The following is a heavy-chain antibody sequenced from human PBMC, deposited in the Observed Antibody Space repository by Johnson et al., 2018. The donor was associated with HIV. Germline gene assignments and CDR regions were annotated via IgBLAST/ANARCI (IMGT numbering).Heavy chain of an antibody. CDR2: ISFAGMKK. V-gene: IGHV3-30*03. D-gene: IGHD6-6*01. J-gene: IGHJ3*02. CDR1: GFTFSNYG. CDR3: ARDRGAGSSGAFDI. Sequence: VQLVESGGGVVQPGRSLRLSCAASGFTFSNYGMAWVRQAPGKGLEWVAVISFAGMKKHYADSVKGRFTISRDNSKNTLYLQMNSLRAEDTAVYYCARDRGAGSSGAFDIWGQGTMVTVSS.